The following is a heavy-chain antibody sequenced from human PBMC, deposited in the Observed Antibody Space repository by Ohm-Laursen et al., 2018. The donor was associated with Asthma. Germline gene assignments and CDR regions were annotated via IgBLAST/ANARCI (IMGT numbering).Heavy chain of an antibody. J-gene: IGHJ4*02. V-gene: IGHV3-30-3*01. CDR2: ISYDGSNK. D-gene: IGHD4-23*01. Sequence: SLRLSCSASGFTFSSYAMHWVRQAPGKGLEWVAVISYDGSNKYYADSVKGRFTISRDNSKNTLYLQMNSLRAEDTAVYYCASSPLPNTVVTPDLFADYWGQGTLVTVSS. CDR3: ASSPLPNTVVTPDLFADY. CDR1: GFTFSSYA.